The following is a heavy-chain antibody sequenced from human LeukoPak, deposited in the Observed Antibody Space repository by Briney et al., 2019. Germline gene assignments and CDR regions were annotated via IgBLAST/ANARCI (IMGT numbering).Heavy chain of an antibody. Sequence: PGGSLRLSCAASGFTFSTYGMHWVRQAPGKGLEWVAFIRYDGSIKYYADSVKGRFTISRDNSKNTLYLQMNSLRAEDTAVYYCAKDLGRHCSYTSCIGDYWGKGTTVTVSS. J-gene: IGHJ6*04. CDR2: IRYDGSIK. V-gene: IGHV3-30*02. D-gene: IGHD2-2*01. CDR3: AKDLGRHCSYTSCIGDY. CDR1: GFTFSTYG.